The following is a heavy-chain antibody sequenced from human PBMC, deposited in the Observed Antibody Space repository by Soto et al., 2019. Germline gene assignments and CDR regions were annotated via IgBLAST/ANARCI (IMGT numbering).Heavy chain of an antibody. J-gene: IGHJ6*02. CDR1: GFTFSSYS. D-gene: IGHD4-17*01. CDR2: ISSSSSTI. Sequence: GGSLRLSCAASGFTFSSYSMNWVRQPPGKGLEWVSYISSSSSTIYYADSVKGRFTISRDNAKNSLYLQMNSLRDEDTAVYYCARDQLGVHYGDPGAHLNYYYYYGMDVWGQGTTVTVSS. V-gene: IGHV3-48*02. CDR3: ARDQLGVHYGDPGAHLNYYYYYGMDV.